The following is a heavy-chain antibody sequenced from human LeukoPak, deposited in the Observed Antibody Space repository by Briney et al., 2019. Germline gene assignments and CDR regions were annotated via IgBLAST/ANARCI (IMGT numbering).Heavy chain of an antibody. J-gene: IGHJ4*02. CDR3: ASGDYYEDN. V-gene: IGHV3-66*01. Sequence: GGSLRLSCTASGFTFINYSMNWVRQAPGKGLEWVSVIYSGGSTYYADSVKGRFTISRDNSKNTLYLQMNSLRAEDTAVYYCASGDYYEDNWGQGTLVTVSS. CDR2: IYSGGST. CDR1: GFTFINYS. D-gene: IGHD3-22*01.